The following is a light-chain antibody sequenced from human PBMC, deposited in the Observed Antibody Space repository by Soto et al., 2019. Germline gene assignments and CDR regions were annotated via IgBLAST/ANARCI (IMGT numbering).Light chain of an antibody. CDR3: QQRSNWPLT. J-gene: IGKJ4*01. CDR1: QSVSRY. CDR2: NAS. V-gene: IGKV3-11*01. Sequence: EIVLTQSPATLSLSPGERATLSCRASQSVSRYLVWFQQKPGQAPRLLIYNASNRATGIPARFSGSGSGTDFTLTISSLEPEDFAVYYCQQRSNWPLTFGGGNKVELK.